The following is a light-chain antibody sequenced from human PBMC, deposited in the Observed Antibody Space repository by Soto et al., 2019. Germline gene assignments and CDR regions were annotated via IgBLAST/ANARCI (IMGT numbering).Light chain of an antibody. CDR1: QSISSY. Sequence: DIQMTQSTASLSACVAGRVTVTFRASQSISSYLNWYQQKPGKATKLLIYAASTLQSGVPSRFSGRGSGTDFTITISCLQSEDFANYYCQQYYSYPRTVGQGTQVDIK. CDR2: AAS. J-gene: IGKJ1*01. CDR3: QQYYSYPRT. V-gene: IGKV1-39*01.